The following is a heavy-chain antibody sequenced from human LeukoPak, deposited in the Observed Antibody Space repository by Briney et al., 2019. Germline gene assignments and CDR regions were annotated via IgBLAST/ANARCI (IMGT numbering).Heavy chain of an antibody. CDR3: TKDITAGGADV. D-gene: IGHD2-21*02. J-gene: IGHJ6*02. V-gene: IGHV3-9*01. CDR1: GPSFDVYA. CDR2: FSLDTDRI. Sequence: TGGSLRLSCTVSGPSFDVYAMPWVRQVPGKGLEWVSGFSLDTDRIGYADSVKGRFTISRDNAKNSLYLEMNSLRVEDTALYYCTKDITAGGADVWGQGTTVTVSS.